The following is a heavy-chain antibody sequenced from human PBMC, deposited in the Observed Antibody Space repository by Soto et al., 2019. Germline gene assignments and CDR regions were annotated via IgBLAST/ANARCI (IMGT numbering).Heavy chain of an antibody. J-gene: IGHJ4*02. V-gene: IGHV1-18*01. CDR1: GYTFPSST. CDR2: INSYSGDR. Sequence: QGELVQSGAEVKKPGASVKVSCKASGYTFPSSTISWLRQAPGQGLEWLGWINSYSGDRKFAQRFQGRVTMTTDTYTSPAYLALTSLTYDDTAIYYCASTNDGDSDYWGQGTLVTVSS. D-gene: IGHD4-17*01. CDR3: ASTNDGDSDY.